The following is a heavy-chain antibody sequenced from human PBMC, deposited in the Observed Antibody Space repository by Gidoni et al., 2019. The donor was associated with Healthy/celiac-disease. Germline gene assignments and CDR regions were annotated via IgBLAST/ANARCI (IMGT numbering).Heavy chain of an antibody. V-gene: IGHV1-69*09. CDR2: IIPILGIA. D-gene: IGHD6-19*01. CDR3: ASYSSGWYDRPRAFDY. J-gene: IGHJ4*02. CDR1: GGTFSSYA. Sequence: QVQLVQSGAEVKKPGSSVKVSCKASGGTFSSYAISWVRQAPGQGLEWMGRIIPILGIANYAQKFQGRVTITADKSTSTAYMELSSLRSEDTAVYYCASYSSGWYDRPRAFDYWGQGTLVTVSS.